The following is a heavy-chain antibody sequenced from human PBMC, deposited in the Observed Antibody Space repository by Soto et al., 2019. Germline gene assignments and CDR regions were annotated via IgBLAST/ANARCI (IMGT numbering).Heavy chain of an antibody. Sequence: GASVKVSCKASGYTFTSYDINWVRQATGQGLEWMGWMNPNSGNTGYAQKFQGRVTMTRNASISTAYMELSGLRSEDTAVYYCAREYCSGGSCFGNWFGPWGQGTLVTVSS. D-gene: IGHD2-15*01. V-gene: IGHV1-8*01. J-gene: IGHJ5*02. CDR1: GYTFTSYD. CDR3: AREYCSGGSCFGNWFGP. CDR2: MNPNSGNT.